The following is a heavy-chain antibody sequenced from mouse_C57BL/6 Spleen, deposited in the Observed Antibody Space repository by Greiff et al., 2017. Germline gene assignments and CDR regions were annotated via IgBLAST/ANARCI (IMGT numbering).Heavy chain of an antibody. V-gene: IGHV3-6*01. CDR1: GYSITSGYY. CDR3: ASNYGAMDY. D-gene: IGHD1-1*01. Sequence: EVKVEESGPGLVKPSQSLSLTCSVTGYSITSGYYWNWIRQFPGNKLEWMGNISYDGSNNYNPSLKNRISITRDTSKNQFFLKLNSVTTEDTATYYCASNYGAMDYWGQGTSVTVSS. CDR2: ISYDGSN. J-gene: IGHJ4*01.